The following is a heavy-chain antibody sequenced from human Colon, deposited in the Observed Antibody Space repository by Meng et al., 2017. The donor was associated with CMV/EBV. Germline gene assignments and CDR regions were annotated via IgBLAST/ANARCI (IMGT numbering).Heavy chain of an antibody. CDR2: INPYNGDT. J-gene: IGHJ5*02. V-gene: IGHV1-2*02. Sequence: ASVKVSCKAYEYSFIDYYIDWVRQAPGQGLEWMAAINPYNGDTYYLQKFQGRVTLTRDTSIATVYLELSSLRSEDTAVYYCARAGSVYAKNDNWFDPWGQGTLVTVSS. CDR3: ARAGSVYAKNDNWFDP. D-gene: IGHD2-8*01. CDR1: EYSFIDYY.